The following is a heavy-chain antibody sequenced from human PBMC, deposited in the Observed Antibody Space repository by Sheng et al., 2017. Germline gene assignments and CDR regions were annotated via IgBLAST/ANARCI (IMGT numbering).Heavy chain of an antibody. J-gene: IGHJ5*02. V-gene: IGHV4-34*01. CDR3: ARLVLRYFDWLLNWFTP. Sequence: QVQLQQWGAGLLKPSETLSLTCAVYGGSFSGYYWSWIRQPPGKGLEWIGEINHSGSTNYNPSLKSRVTISVDTSKNQFSLKLSSVTAADTAVYYCARLVLRYFDWLLNWFTPGAREPWSPSPQ. D-gene: IGHD3-9*01. CDR1: GGSFSGYY. CDR2: INHSGST.